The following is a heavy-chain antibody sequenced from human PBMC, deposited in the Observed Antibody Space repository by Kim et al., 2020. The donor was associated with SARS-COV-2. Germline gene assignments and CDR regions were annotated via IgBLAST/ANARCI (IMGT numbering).Heavy chain of an antibody. V-gene: IGHV4-31*11. CDR1: GASVTTDAYY. CDR3: ARGLGYFDY. CDR2: IYHSGTT. Sequence: SETLSLTCAVSGASVTTDAYYWSWIRQFPGRGLEWLGYIYHSGTTFYIPSLRSRLSISVDTSKTQFSLRLASVTAADTAVYYCARGLGYFDYWSQGTLVT. J-gene: IGHJ4*02.